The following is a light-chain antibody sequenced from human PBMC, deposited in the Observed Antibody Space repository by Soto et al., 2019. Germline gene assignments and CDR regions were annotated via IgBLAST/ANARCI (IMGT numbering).Light chain of an antibody. V-gene: IGKV3-20*01. CDR2: GAS. CDR1: QSVTSSY. J-gene: IGKJ3*01. Sequence: ETVLTQSPGTLSLSPGERATLSCRASQSVTSSYLAWYQQKPGQAPRLLIYGASSRATAIPDRFSGSGSGTDFTLTISRLEPEDFAVYYCQQFGSSRVTFGPGTKVDIK. CDR3: QQFGSSRVT.